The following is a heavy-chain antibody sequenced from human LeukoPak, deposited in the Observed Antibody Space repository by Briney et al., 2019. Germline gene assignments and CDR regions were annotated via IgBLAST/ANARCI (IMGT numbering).Heavy chain of an antibody. Sequence: GASVKVSCKASGYTFTSYGISWVRQAPGQGLEWMGRIIPILGIANYAQKFQGRVTITADKSTSTAYMELSSLRSEDTAVYYCARESVAGTGFVPDYWGQGTLVTVSS. CDR3: ARESVAGTGFVPDY. D-gene: IGHD6-19*01. CDR2: IIPILGIA. J-gene: IGHJ4*02. CDR1: GYTFTSYG. V-gene: IGHV1-69*04.